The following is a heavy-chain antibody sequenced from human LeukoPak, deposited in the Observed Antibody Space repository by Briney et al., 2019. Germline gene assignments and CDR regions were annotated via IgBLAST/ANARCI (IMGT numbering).Heavy chain of an antibody. CDR3: ARVVAAVALRDYHYVDV. J-gene: IGHJ6*03. CDR1: GFTVSSRS. V-gene: IGHV3-53*01. D-gene: IGHD2-15*01. CDR2: IYSGEVT. Sequence: GGSLRLSCAASGFTVSSRSMNWVRQAPGKGLECVSIIYSGEVTSYADSVKGRSTISRDSGTNTLFLQMDNLRADDTAVYCCARVVAAVALRDYHYVDVWGKGTTVTVSS.